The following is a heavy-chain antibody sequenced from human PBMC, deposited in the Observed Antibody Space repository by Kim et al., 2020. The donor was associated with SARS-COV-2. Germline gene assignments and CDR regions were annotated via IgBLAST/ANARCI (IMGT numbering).Heavy chain of an antibody. J-gene: IGHJ4*02. CDR2: IVVGSGNT. CDR3: AADLGILTGYYDY. D-gene: IGHD3-9*01. CDR1: GFTFTSSA. V-gene: IGHV1-58*01. Sequence: SVNVSCKASGFTFTSSAVQWVRQARGQLLEWIGWIVVGSGNTNYAQKFQERVTITRDMSTSTAYMELSSLRSEDTAVYYCAADLGILTGYYDYWGQGTLVTVSS.